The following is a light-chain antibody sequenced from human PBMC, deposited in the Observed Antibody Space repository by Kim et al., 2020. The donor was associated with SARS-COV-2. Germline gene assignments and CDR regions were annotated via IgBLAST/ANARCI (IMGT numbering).Light chain of an antibody. Sequence: GQTVPISCSGGSSNIGKTYVYWYQQLPGTAPRLLIYANSQRPSGVPDRFSGSKSGTSASLAISGLRSEDEADYYCSGWDETLSARIFGGGTQLTVL. CDR2: ANS. CDR1: SSNIGKTY. J-gene: IGLJ2*01. V-gene: IGLV1-47*02. CDR3: SGWDETLSARI.